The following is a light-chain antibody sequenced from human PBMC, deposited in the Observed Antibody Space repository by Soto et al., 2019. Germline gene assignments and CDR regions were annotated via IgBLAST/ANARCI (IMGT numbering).Light chain of an antibody. J-gene: IGKJ3*01. CDR3: QHRHN. V-gene: IGKV3-11*01. CDR1: QSVSIY. Sequence: EVVLTQSPATLSLSPGDRATLSCRASQSVSIYFAWYQQKPGQAPRLLIYDASNRATGIPARFSGSGSGTDFTLTISSLEPEDVAVYYCQHRHNFGPGTKVDIK. CDR2: DAS.